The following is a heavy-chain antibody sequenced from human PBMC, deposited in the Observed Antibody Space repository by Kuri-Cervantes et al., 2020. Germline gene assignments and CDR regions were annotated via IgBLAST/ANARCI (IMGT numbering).Heavy chain of an antibody. CDR3: ARSPGVYDSSGWGYYMDV. J-gene: IGHJ6*03. D-gene: IGHD3-22*01. CDR1: GFTFSSYG. CDR2: IRYDGSNK. V-gene: IGHV3-30*02. Sequence: GESLKISCATSGFTFSSYGMHWVRHAPGKGLEWVAFIRYDGSNKYYPGSVKGRFTISRENAKNSLYLQMNSLRAGDTAVYYCARSPGVYDSSGWGYYMDVWGKGTTVTVSS.